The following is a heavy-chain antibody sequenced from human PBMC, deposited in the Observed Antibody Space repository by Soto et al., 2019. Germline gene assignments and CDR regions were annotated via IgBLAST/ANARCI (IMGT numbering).Heavy chain of an antibody. V-gene: IGHV1-3*01. CDR3: ARAVAVAADFDY. CDR1: GYTFTGYA. J-gene: IGHJ4*02. Sequence: ASVKVSCKASGYTFTGYAMHWVRQAPGQRLEWMGWINAGNGNTKYSQKFQGRVTITRDTSASTAYMEPSSPRSEDTAVYYCARAVAVAADFDYWGQGTLVTVPQ. D-gene: IGHD6-19*01. CDR2: INAGNGNT.